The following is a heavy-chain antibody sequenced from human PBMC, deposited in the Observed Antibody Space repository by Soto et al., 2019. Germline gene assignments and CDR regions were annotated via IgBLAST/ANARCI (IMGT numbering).Heavy chain of an antibody. CDR3: AREGIVVVPAAIGRYYYGMDV. CDR1: GGSFSGYY. V-gene: IGHV4-34*01. Sequence: QVQLQQWGAGLLKPSETLSLTCAVYGGSFSGYYWSWIRQPPGKGLEWIGGINHSGSTNYNPSLKSRLTRSVDTSKNQFSLKLSSVTAADTAVYYCAREGIVVVPAAIGRYYYGMDVWGQGTTVTVSS. CDR2: INHSGST. J-gene: IGHJ6*02. D-gene: IGHD2-2*02.